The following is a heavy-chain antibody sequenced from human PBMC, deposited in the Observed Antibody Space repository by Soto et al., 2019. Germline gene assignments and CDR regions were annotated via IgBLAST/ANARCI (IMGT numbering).Heavy chain of an antibody. CDR2: INGGCSSA. V-gene: IGHV3-74*01. CDR3: TRGGGYSGYDPFDY. J-gene: IGHJ4*02. Sequence: EVQLVESGGDLVQPGGSLRLSCAASGFTFSIFWMHWVRQAPGKGLVWVSSINGGCSSADYADSVKGRFTFSRDNAKNTVYLQMNSLRAEDTAVYYCTRGGGYSGYDPFDYWGQGTLVTVSS. D-gene: IGHD5-12*01. CDR1: GFTFSIFW.